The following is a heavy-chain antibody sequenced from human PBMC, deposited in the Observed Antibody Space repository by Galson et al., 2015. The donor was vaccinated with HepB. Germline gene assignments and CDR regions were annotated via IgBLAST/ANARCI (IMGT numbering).Heavy chain of an antibody. J-gene: IGHJ6*03. Sequence: SLRLSCAASGFTFSNAWMNWVRQAPGKGLEWVGRIKSKTDGGTTDYAAPVKGRFTISRDDSKNTLYLQMNSLKTEDTDVYYCTTDGQYYDFWIGYYTGYYHYFMDVWVKGTTVTDPS. V-gene: IGHV3-15*07. CDR3: TTDGQYYDFWIGYYTGYYHYFMDV. CDR2: IKSKTDGGTT. CDR1: GFTFSNAW. D-gene: IGHD3-3*01.